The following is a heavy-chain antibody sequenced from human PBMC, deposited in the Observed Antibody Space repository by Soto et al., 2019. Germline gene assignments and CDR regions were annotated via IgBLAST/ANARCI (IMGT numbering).Heavy chain of an antibody. CDR1: RDSFSRNTAA. J-gene: IGHJ4*02. CDR2: TYYWSNWRQ. Sequence: SQTLSLTCAISRDSFSRNTAAWNWIRSSPSRGLEWLGRTYYWSNWRQDYAVSVKSRINVNPDTSKKHFSLQLNSVTTDDTAVYYCARGVAGTGFDLWGQGTLVTVSS. CDR3: ARGVAGTGFDL. V-gene: IGHV6-1*01. D-gene: IGHD6-19*01.